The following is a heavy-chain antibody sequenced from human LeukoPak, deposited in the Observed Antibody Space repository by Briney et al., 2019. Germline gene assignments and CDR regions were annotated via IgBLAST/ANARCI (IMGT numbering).Heavy chain of an antibody. D-gene: IGHD3-22*01. CDR2: INTNTGNP. CDR3: ARVPAKPYYDSSGYYYAY. J-gene: IGHJ4*02. Sequence: ASVKVSCKASGYTFTSYAMNWVRQAPGQGLEWMGWINTNTGNPTYAQGFTGRFVFSLDTSVSTAYLQISSLKAEDTAVYYCARVPAKPYYDSSGYYYAYWGQGTLVTVSS. CDR1: GYTFTSYA. V-gene: IGHV7-4-1*02.